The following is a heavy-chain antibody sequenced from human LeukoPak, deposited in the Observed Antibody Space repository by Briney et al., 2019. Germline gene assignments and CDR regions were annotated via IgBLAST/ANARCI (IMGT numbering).Heavy chain of an antibody. J-gene: IGHJ4*02. CDR2: VYSTGST. CDR3: ARGGWLPPDY. CDR1: GGSISNFY. D-gene: IGHD3-22*01. V-gene: IGHV4-4*07. Sequence: SETLSLTCTVSGGSISNFYWSWIRQPAGKGLEWMGHVYSTGSTNNNPSLNSRVTISVDTSKSQFSLKLSSVTAADTAVYYCARGGWLPPDYWGQGVLVTVSS.